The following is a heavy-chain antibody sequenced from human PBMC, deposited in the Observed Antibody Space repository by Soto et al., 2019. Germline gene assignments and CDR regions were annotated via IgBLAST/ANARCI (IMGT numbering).Heavy chain of an antibody. CDR2: INHSGST. Sequence: SETLSLTCAVYGGSFSGHYWSWIRQPPGKWLEWIGEINHSGSTNYNPSLKSRVTISVDTSKNQFSLKLSAVTAADTAVYYCARGRYCSGGSCYDGSHKWFDPWGQGTMVTVSS. V-gene: IGHV4-34*01. CDR3: ARGRYCSGGSCYDGSHKWFDP. CDR1: GGSFSGHY. J-gene: IGHJ5*02. D-gene: IGHD2-15*01.